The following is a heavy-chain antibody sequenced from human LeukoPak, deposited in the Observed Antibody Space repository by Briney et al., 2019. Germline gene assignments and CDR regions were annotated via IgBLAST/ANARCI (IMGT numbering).Heavy chain of an antibody. Sequence: GGSLRLSCAASGFSFNTYAMSWVRQAPGKGLEWVSAISSTGGSTYYADSVKGRFTISRDKSKNTLSLQMNSLRAENTAVYYCAQQVGYCSSGSCYFTNWGQGTLVTVSS. CDR1: GFSFNTYA. CDR2: ISSTGGST. J-gene: IGHJ1*01. V-gene: IGHV3-23*01. D-gene: IGHD2-15*01. CDR3: AQQVGYCSSGSCYFTN.